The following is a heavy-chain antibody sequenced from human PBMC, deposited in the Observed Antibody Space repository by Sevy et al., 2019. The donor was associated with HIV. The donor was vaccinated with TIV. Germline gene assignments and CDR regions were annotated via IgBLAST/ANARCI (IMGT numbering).Heavy chain of an antibody. CDR2: FDPEDRET. V-gene: IGHV1-24*01. Sequence: ASVKVSCKVSGYTLSEFSMHWVRQAPAKGLEWMGSFDPEDRETIYAQNFQGRITMTEDTSTDTAYMELSSLRSEDTAVFYCAVTKDYFDSSGSPFDYWGQGTLVTVSS. D-gene: IGHD3-22*01. J-gene: IGHJ4*02. CDR1: GYTLSEFS. CDR3: AVTKDYFDSSGSPFDY.